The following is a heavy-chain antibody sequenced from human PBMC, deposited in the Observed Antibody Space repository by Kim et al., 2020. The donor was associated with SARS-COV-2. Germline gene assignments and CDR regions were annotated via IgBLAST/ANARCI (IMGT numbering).Heavy chain of an antibody. Sequence: SETLSLTCAVYGGSFRASSSIFIRPSPGPWLEWIGEVNHSGITKYHPSLKSRVTISVDTSKNQFSLKLPSVTAADTAVFYCARGRAGVVPSPILGLGPYYYYYSMDVWGQGTTVTVS. CDR2: VNHSGIT. D-gene: IGHD3-3*01. CDR1: GGSFRASS. CDR3: ARGRAGVVPSPILGLGPYYYYYSMDV. J-gene: IGHJ6*03. V-gene: IGHV4-34*01.